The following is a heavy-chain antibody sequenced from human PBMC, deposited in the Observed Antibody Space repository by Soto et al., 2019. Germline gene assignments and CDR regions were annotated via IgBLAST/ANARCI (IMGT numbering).Heavy chain of an antibody. Sequence: QVQLVQSGAEVKKPGASVKVSCKASGYTFTSYDINWVRQATGQGLEWMGWMNPNSGNTGYAPKFQGRVTMTRNTSISPAYMELSSMRAADTAADYGARERVGTTDYWGQGTLVTVSS. V-gene: IGHV1-8*01. CDR3: ARERVGTTDY. CDR1: GYTFTSYD. D-gene: IGHD1-1*01. CDR2: MNPNSGNT. J-gene: IGHJ4*02.